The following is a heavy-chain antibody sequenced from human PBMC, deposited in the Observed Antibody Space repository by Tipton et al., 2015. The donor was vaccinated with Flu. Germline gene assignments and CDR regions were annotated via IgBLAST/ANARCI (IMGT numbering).Heavy chain of an antibody. J-gene: IGHJ4*02. CDR1: GFAFSGYG. CDR2: IRHDESDK. CDR3: ARETPTTGSGFDY. V-gene: IGHV3-30*02. D-gene: IGHD3-10*01. Sequence: SLRLSCAASGFAFSGYGMHWVRQAPGKGLEWVAFIRHDESDKYYADSVKGRFTISRDNSMDTLYLQMHSLRAEDAAVYYCARETPTTGSGFDYWGQGTLVTVSS.